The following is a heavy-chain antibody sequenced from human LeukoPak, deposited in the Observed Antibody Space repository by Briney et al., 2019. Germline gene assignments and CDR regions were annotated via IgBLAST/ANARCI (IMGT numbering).Heavy chain of an antibody. Sequence: SVKVSCKASGYTFTGYYMHWVRQAPGQGLEWMGGIIPIFGTANYAQKFQGRVTITTDESTSTAYMELSSLRSEDTAVYYCARDRRGSVVVTAIRYYYYMDVWGKGTTVTVSS. CDR3: ARDRRGSVVVTAIRYYYYMDV. CDR1: GYTFTGYY. CDR2: IIPIFGTA. J-gene: IGHJ6*03. D-gene: IGHD2-21*02. V-gene: IGHV1-69*05.